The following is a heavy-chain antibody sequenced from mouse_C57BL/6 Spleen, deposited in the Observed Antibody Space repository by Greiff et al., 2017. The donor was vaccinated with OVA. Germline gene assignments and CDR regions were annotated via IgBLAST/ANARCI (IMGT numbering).Heavy chain of an antibody. V-gene: IGHV1-54*01. D-gene: IGHD1-1*01. CDR3: ASDYYGSSYAGVAY. J-gene: IGHJ3*01. Sequence: VQLQQSGAELVRPGTSVKVSCKASGYAFTNYLIEWVKQRPGQGLEWIGVINPGSGGTNYNEKFKGKATLTADKSSSTAYMQLSSLTSEDSAVSFYASDYYGSSYAGVAYWGQGTLVTVSA. CDR1: GYAFTNYL. CDR2: INPGSGGT.